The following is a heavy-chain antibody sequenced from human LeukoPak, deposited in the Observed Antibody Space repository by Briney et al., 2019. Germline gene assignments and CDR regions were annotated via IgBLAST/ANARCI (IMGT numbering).Heavy chain of an antibody. J-gene: IGHJ5*02. CDR2: IFSSGST. Sequence: SETLSLTCTVSGGSITGYYWSWIRQPPGKGLEWIGYIFSSGSTKYNPSLQSRVTISVDTSKDQFSLKLNSVTAADTAVYYCATYVSGTPNWFDPWGQGTLVTVSS. CDR1: GGSITGYY. V-gene: IGHV4-59*01. CDR3: ATYVSGTPNWFDP. D-gene: IGHD3-10*01.